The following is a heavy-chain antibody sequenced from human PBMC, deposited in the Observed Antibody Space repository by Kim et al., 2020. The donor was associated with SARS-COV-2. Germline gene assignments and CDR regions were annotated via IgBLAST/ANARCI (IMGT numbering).Heavy chain of an antibody. V-gene: IGHV4-39*01. CDR2: IYYSGST. Sequence: SSSSYYWGWIRQHQEKGLEWIVGIYYSGSTYNNPYHKSRVTISVDTSKNQFSLKLSSVTAADTAVYYCATHIVVVTATVGWYFDLWGRGTLAT. D-gene: IGHD2-21*02. CDR3: ATHIVVVTATVGWYFDL. J-gene: IGHJ2*01. CDR1: SSSSYY.